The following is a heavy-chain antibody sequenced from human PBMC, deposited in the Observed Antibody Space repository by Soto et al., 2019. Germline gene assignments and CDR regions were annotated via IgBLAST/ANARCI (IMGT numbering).Heavy chain of an antibody. CDR3: ASRHDGNTYHAVFDF. CDR1: GLTFSGHW. Sequence: VRLVESGGTLVQPGGSLRISCAASGLTFSGHWMTWVRQTPGKGPEWVANISPDGSDKSYVDSVKGRFTISRDNDKNSLPLQLDSLRAEDTAVYQCASRHDGNTYHAVFDFWGQGALVTVAS. V-gene: IGHV3-7*03. J-gene: IGHJ4*02. D-gene: IGHD1-1*01. CDR2: ISPDGSDK.